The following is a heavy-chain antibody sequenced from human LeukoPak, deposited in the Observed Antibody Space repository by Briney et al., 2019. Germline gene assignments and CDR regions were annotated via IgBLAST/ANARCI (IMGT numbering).Heavy chain of an antibody. CDR3: AKDGTTTITFDY. CDR1: GFTFSSYS. CDR2: ISGSGGST. V-gene: IGHV3-23*01. Sequence: GGSLRLSCAASGFTFSSYSMNWVRQAPGKGLEYVSVISGSGGSTHYRDSVKGRFTISRDNSKNTLYLQMNSLRVEDTAVYYCAKDGTTTITFDYWGQGTLVTVSS. J-gene: IGHJ4*02. D-gene: IGHD1-1*01.